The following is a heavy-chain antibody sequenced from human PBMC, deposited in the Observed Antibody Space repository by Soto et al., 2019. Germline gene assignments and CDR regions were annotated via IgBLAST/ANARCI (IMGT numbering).Heavy chain of an antibody. CDR2: INSDGSST. CDR3: ARRDGSGSYDY. D-gene: IGHD3-10*01. J-gene: IGHJ4*02. CDR1: GFTFSSYW. Sequence: LRLSCAASGFTFSSYWMHWVRQAPGKGLVWVSRINSDGSSTSYADSVKGRFTISRDNAKNTPYLQMNSLRAEDTAVYYCARRDGSGSYDYWGQGTLVTVSS. V-gene: IGHV3-74*01.